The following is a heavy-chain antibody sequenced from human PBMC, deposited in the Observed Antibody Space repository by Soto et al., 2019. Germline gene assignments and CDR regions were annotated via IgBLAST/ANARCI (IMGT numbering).Heavy chain of an antibody. V-gene: IGHV1-58*01. CDR1: GFTFTSSA. D-gene: IGHD4-17*01. J-gene: IGHJ6*02. Sequence: ASVKVSCKASGFTFTSSAVQWVRQARGQRLEWIGWIVVGSGNTNYAQKFQERVTITRDMSTSTAYMELSSLRSEDTAVYYCAADVYAVSADYGGNSVSYYYYGMDVWGQGTTVTVSS. CDR2: IVVGSGNT. CDR3: AADVYAVSADYGGNSVSYYYYGMDV.